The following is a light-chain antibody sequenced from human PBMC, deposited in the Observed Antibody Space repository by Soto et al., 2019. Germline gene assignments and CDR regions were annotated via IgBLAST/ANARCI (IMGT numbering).Light chain of an antibody. J-gene: IGKJ1*01. CDR3: QQYGDSPRT. Sequence: EIVLTQSPGTLSLSPGERATLSCRASQSVSRNYLAWYQHKPGQAPTLLIYGASRRTPGIPDRFSGRGSGTDFNLTISGLEPEDFAVYYCQQYGDSPRTFGQGTKVEIK. V-gene: IGKV3-20*01. CDR2: GAS. CDR1: QSVSRNY.